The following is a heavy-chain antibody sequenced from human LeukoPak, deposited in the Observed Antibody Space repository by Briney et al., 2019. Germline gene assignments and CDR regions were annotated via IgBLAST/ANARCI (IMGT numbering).Heavy chain of an antibody. CDR1: GFAFNIYA. CDR2: ISSDARRT. J-gene: IGHJ5*02. CDR3: AKGGLGAVDYFDP. Sequence: QPGGSLRLSCAASGFAFNIYAMSWVRQAPGKGLEWVSSISSDARRTYYAESVKGRFTISRDNSKNTVYLQVNSLRAGDTAVYSCAKGGLGAVDYFDPWGQGTLVTVSS. V-gene: IGHV3-23*01. D-gene: IGHD6-19*01.